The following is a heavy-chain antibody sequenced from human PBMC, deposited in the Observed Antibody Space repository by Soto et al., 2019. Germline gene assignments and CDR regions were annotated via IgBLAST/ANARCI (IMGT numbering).Heavy chain of an antibody. D-gene: IGHD4-17*01. V-gene: IGHV4-61*01. CDR1: GGSVSSGSYY. CDR3: ARDMVDYGEYAHDY. CDR2: IYYSGST. Sequence: PSETLSLTCTVSGGSVSSGSYYWSWIRQPPGKGLEWIGYIYYSGSTNYNPSLKSRVTISVDTSKNQFSLKLSSVTAADTAVYYCARDMVDYGEYAHDYWGQGTLVTVSS. J-gene: IGHJ4*02.